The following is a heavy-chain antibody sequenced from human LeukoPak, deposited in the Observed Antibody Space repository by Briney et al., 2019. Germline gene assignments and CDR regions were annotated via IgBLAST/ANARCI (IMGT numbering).Heavy chain of an antibody. Sequence: GGSLRLSCAASGFTFSDYYMSWIRQAPGKGLEWVSYISSSGSTIYYADSVKGRFTISRDNAKNSLYLQMNCLRAEDTAVYYCARDRRIAAAGANFDYWGQGTLVTVSS. CDR2: ISSSGSTI. D-gene: IGHD6-13*01. V-gene: IGHV3-11*04. CDR1: GFTFSDYY. J-gene: IGHJ4*02. CDR3: ARDRRIAAAGANFDY.